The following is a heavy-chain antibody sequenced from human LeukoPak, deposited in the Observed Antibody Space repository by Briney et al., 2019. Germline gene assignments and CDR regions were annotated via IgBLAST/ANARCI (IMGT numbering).Heavy chain of an antibody. CDR2: INHSGST. CDR1: GGSFSGYY. J-gene: IGHJ4*02. D-gene: IGHD5-18*01. CDR3: ARTGETAMDSRGLFDY. V-gene: IGHV4-34*01. Sequence: KPSETLSLTCAVYGGSFSGYYWSWIRHPPGKGPKWFGEINHSGSTNYNPSLKSRVSISADTSKNQFSLKLSSVTAADTAVYYCARTGETAMDSRGLFDYWGQGTLVTVSS.